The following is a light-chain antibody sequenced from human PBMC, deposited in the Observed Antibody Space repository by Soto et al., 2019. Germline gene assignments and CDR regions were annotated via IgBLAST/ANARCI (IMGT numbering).Light chain of an antibody. CDR1: SSNIESKT. J-gene: IGLJ3*02. CDR3: STWDDRLTGWV. CDR2: SNN. Sequence: QSVLTQPPSASGTPGQRVTISCSGSSSNIESKTVNWYQHLPGTAPKLLIYSNNQRPSGVPDRFSGSKSDTSASLAISGRQSEDEADYYCSTWDDRLTGWVFGGGTKVTVL. V-gene: IGLV1-44*01.